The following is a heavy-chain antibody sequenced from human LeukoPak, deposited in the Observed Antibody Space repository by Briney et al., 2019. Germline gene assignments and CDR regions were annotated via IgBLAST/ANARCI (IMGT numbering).Heavy chain of an antibody. V-gene: IGHV4-38-2*02. CDR3: AREVEVFDY. CDR1: VYSISRGYY. D-gene: IGHD5-24*01. CDR2: IFHIGST. J-gene: IGHJ4*02. Sequence: PSETLSLTCAVPVYSISRGYYWGWFRQPPGKGRKGIRRIFHIGSTYYNPSLKSRVTISVDTPKNQFSLKLSSVTAADTAVYCAREVEVFDYWGEGTLVTVSS.